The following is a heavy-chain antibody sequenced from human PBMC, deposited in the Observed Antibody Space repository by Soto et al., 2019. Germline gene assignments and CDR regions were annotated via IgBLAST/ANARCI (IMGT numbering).Heavy chain of an antibody. V-gene: IGHV1-2*04. CDR1: GYTFTGYY. Sequence: ASVKVSCKASGYTFTGYYMHWVRQAPGQGLEWMGWINPNSGGTNYAQKFQGWVTMTRDTSISTAYMELSRLRSDDTAVYYCARNRNDPREAFDIWGQGTMVTVSS. D-gene: IGHD1-1*01. CDR3: ARNRNDPREAFDI. J-gene: IGHJ3*02. CDR2: INPNSGGT.